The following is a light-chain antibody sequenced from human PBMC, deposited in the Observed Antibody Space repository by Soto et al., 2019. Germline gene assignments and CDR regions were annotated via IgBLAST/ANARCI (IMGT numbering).Light chain of an antibody. CDR3: QQYNTYST. CDR2: DAS. J-gene: IGKJ5*01. CDR1: QNIRNW. Sequence: IRMTQSPSTLSASVGESVTITCRASQNIRNWLAWYQQKPGKAPNTLIYDASSLKSGVPARFSGSGSGTEFTLTISSLQPDDFATYYCQQYNTYSTFAQGTRLEI. V-gene: IGKV1-5*01.